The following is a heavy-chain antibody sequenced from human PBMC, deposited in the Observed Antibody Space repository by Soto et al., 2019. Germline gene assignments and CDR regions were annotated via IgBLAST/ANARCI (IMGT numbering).Heavy chain of an antibody. CDR2: INAGNGNT. CDR3: ARAPTLSGYELDY. Sequence: QVRLVQSGAEVKKPGASVKVSCKASGYTFTSYAMHWVRQAPGQRLEWMGWINAGNGNTKYSQKFQGRVTITRDTSASTAYMELSSLRSEDTAVYYCARAPTLSGYELDYWGQGTLVTVSS. CDR1: GYTFTSYA. V-gene: IGHV1-3*01. J-gene: IGHJ4*02. D-gene: IGHD5-12*01.